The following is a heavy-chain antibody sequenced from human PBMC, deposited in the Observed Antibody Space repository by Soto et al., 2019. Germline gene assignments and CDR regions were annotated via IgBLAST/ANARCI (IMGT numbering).Heavy chain of an antibody. J-gene: IGHJ6*02. CDR1: GGSLRGYY. CDR3: ARTRNLDV. D-gene: IGHD1-1*01. CDR2: INHSGST. Sequence: QVQLQQWGAGLLKPSETLSLTCAVYGGSLRGYYGNWLRQSPGKGLEWIGEINHSGSTNYNPSLKSRVTISIDTSKNQFSLKLSSVTAADTDVYYCARTRNLDVWGQGTTVIVSS. V-gene: IGHV4-34*01.